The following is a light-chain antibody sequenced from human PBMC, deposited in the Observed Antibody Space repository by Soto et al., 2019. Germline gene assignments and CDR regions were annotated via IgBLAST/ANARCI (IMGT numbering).Light chain of an antibody. CDR3: HQYNHWLTWT. Sequence: EIVMTQSPATLSLSPGQRATLSCRASQSVSSKLAWYQQRPGQAPRLIIYSASTRATGIPARFSGSGSGTEFTLTISSLQSEDFAVYYCHQYNHWLTWTFGQGTKVDIK. J-gene: IGKJ1*01. V-gene: IGKV3-15*01. CDR2: SAS. CDR1: QSVSSK.